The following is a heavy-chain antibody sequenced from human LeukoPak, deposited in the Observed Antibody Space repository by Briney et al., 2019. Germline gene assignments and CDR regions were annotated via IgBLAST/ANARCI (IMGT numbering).Heavy chain of an antibody. J-gene: IGHJ4*02. Sequence: SETLSLTCAVSGYSISSGYYWGWIRQPPGKGLEWIGSIYHSGSTYYNPSLKSRVTISVDTSKNQFPLKLSSVTAADTAVYYCASQTYYDFWSGYYMEFDYWGQGTLVTVSS. CDR2: IYHSGST. D-gene: IGHD3-3*01. CDR1: GYSISSGYY. CDR3: ASQTYYDFWSGYYMEFDY. V-gene: IGHV4-38-2*01.